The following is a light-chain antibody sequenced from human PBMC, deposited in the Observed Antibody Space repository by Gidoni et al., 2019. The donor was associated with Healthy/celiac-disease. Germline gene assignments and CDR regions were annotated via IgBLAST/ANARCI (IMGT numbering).Light chain of an antibody. CDR3: QQYYSTPWT. Sequence: DIVMTQSPDSLAVALGERATINCNSSQSVLYSSNNKNYLAWYQQKPGQPPKLLLYWASTRESGVPDRFSGSGSGTDFTLTISSLQAEDVAVYYCQQYYSTPWTFGQGTKVEIK. J-gene: IGKJ1*01. CDR1: QSVLYSSNNKNY. CDR2: WAS. V-gene: IGKV4-1*01.